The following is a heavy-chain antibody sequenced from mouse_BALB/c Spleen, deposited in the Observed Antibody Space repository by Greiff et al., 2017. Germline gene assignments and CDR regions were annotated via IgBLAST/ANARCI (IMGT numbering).Heavy chain of an antibody. CDR3: TRREYGNYGLDY. Sequence: EVQLQQSGTVLARPGASVKMSCKASGYSFTSYWMHWVKQRPGQGLEWIGAIYPGNSDTSYNQKFKGKAKLTAVTSASTAYMELSSLTNEDSAVYYCTRREYGNYGLDYWGQGTTLTVSS. D-gene: IGHD2-10*02. CDR2: IYPGNSDT. J-gene: IGHJ2*01. CDR1: GYSFTSYW. V-gene: IGHV1-5*01.